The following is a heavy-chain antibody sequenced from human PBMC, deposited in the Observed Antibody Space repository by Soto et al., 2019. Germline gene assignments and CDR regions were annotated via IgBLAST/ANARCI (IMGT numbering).Heavy chain of an antibody. V-gene: IGHV3-30*18. CDR1: GFTFSSYG. J-gene: IGHJ4*02. D-gene: IGHD6-19*01. Sequence: GGSLRLSCAASGFTFSSYGMHWVRQGPGKGLEWVAVISYDGSNKYYADSVKGRFTISRDNSKNTLYLQMNSLRGEDTAVYYCTKDARVTSGWPPHFDYWGQGTLVTVSS. CDR3: TKDARVTSGWPPHFDY. CDR2: ISYDGSNK.